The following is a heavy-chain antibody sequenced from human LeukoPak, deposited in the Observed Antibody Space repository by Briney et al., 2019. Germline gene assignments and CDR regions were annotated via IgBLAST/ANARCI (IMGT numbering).Heavy chain of an antibody. D-gene: IGHD2/OR15-2a*01. CDR2: IIPILGIA. CDR1: GGTFSSYT. Sequence: GASVKVSCKASGGTFSSYTISWVRQAPGQGLEWMGRIIPILGIANYAQKFQGRVTIPADKSTSTAYMALSSLRSEDTAVYYCATTFRSESAFDIWGQGTMVTVSS. V-gene: IGHV1-69*02. J-gene: IGHJ3*02. CDR3: ATTFRSESAFDI.